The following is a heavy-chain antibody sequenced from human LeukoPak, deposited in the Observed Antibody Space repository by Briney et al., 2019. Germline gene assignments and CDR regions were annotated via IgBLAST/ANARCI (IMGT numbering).Heavy chain of an antibody. Sequence: PSETLSLTCTVSGGSISRYYWSWVRRPPGKGLEWIGYIDDSGNTNYNPSLKSQVTISVDKSKNQFSLKLSFVTAADTAMYYCARSDYHNSGSHTVFDAFDIWGQGTRVTVSS. CDR2: IDDSGNT. V-gene: IGHV4-59*01. CDR1: GGSISRYY. D-gene: IGHD3-10*01. J-gene: IGHJ3*02. CDR3: ARSDYHNSGSHTVFDAFDI.